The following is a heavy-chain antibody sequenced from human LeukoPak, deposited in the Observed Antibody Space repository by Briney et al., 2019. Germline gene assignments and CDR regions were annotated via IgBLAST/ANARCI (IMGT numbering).Heavy chain of an antibody. CDR3: ARDRRIAAAGLGVAHPFDY. V-gene: IGHV3-74*01. J-gene: IGHJ4*02. Sequence: GSLRLSCAASGFTFSSYWMHWVRQAPGKGLVWVSRINSDGSSTSYADSVKGRFTISRDNAKNTLYLQMNSLRAEDTAVYYCARDRRIAAAGLGVAHPFDYWGQGTLVTVSS. CDR1: GFTFSSYW. CDR2: INSDGSST. D-gene: IGHD6-13*01.